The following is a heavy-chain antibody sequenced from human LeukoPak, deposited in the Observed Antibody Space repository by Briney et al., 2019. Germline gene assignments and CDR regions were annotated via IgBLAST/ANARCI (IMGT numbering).Heavy chain of an antibody. J-gene: IGHJ3*02. CDR3: AKILGSGVWYGFDI. CDR2: INHSGST. D-gene: IGHD7-27*01. V-gene: IGHV4-34*01. CDR1: GGSFSGYY. Sequence: SETLSLTCAVYGGSFSGYYWSWIRQPPGKGLEWIGEINHSGSTNYNPSLKSRVTISVDTSKNQLSLKLSSVTAADTAVYYCAKILGSGVWYGFDIWGQGTMVTVSS.